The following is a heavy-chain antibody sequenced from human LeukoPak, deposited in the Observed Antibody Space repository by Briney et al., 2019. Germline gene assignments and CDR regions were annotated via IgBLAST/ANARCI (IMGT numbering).Heavy chain of an antibody. J-gene: IGHJ6*04. CDR2: MNPNSGNT. V-gene: IGHV1-8*01. CDR1: GYTFTSYD. CDR3: ARHLSKSSSWYAGEEPNSGFGV. D-gene: IGHD6-13*01. Sequence: GASVTVSFKASGYTFTSYDINWVRPATGQGLAWMGWMNPNSGNTGYAQKFRGRVTMTRNTSISTAYMELSSMRSEDTAVYYCARHLSKSSSWYAGEEPNSGFGVWGKGTTVTVSS.